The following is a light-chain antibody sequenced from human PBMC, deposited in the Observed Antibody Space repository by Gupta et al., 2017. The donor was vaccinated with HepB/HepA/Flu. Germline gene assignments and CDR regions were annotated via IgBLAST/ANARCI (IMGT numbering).Light chain of an antibody. CDR3: QAWDSSLVV. CDR1: KLGDKY. CDR2: KDS. Sequence: SSALTQPPSVSVSPGQTASITCSGDKLGDKYACWYQQKPGQSPVLVIYKDSKRPAGIPERFSGSNSGNTATLTISGTQAMDEDDYYCQAWDSSLVVFGGGTKLTVL. V-gene: IGLV3-1*01. J-gene: IGLJ2*01.